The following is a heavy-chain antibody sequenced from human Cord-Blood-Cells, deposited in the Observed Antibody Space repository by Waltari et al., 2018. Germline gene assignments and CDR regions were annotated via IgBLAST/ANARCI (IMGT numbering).Heavy chain of an antibody. J-gene: IGHJ4*02. CDR2: MNTNSDNT. CDR3: ARVHDY. Sequence: QVQLVQSGAEVKKPGASVKVSCRASGYTFTSYDINWVRQATGKGREWMGWMNTNSDNTGYAQQCQGRVTMTRNTSISTAYMELGSLISEATAVYYCARVHDYWGQGTLVTVSS. CDR1: GYTFTSYD. V-gene: IGHV1-8*01.